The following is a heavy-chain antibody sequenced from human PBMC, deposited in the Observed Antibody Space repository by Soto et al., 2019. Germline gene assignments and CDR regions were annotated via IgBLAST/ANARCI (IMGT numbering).Heavy chain of an antibody. CDR2: IKSKTDGGTT. D-gene: IGHD3-3*01. CDR1: GFTFSNAW. J-gene: IGHJ4*02. Sequence: GGSLRLSCAASGFTFSNAWMSWVRQAPGKGLEWVGRIKSKTDGGTTDYAAPVKGGFTISRDDSKNTLYLQMNSLKTEDTAVYYCTTTDYDFWSGSDYWGQGTLVTVSS. CDR3: TTTDYDFWSGSDY. V-gene: IGHV3-15*01.